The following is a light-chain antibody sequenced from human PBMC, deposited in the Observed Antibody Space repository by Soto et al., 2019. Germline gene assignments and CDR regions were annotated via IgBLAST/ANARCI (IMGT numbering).Light chain of an antibody. CDR2: GAS. Sequence: DIVMTQSRSTLSVSPGDRATLSCRASQSVRSNLAWYQQKPGQAPRLLIYGASTRATGIPARFSGSGSGTEFTLTISSLQSEDFAVYYCQQYNNWPPWTFGQGTKVEIK. CDR3: QQYNNWPPWT. V-gene: IGKV3-15*01. CDR1: QSVRSN. J-gene: IGKJ1*01.